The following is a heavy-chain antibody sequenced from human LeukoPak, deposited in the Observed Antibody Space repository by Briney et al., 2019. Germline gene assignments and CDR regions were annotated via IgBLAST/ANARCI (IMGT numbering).Heavy chain of an antibody. Sequence: SGTLSLTCAVYGGSFNNYYWSWIRQPPGKGLEWIGEINHSGSTNYNPSLKSRVTVSVDTSKNQFSLKLSSVTAADTAVYYCARGPEDYFGSRSYYMLDYWGQGTLVAVSS. CDR3: ARGPEDYFGSRSYYMLDY. CDR2: INHSGST. J-gene: IGHJ4*02. V-gene: IGHV4-34*01. D-gene: IGHD3-10*01. CDR1: GGSFNNYY.